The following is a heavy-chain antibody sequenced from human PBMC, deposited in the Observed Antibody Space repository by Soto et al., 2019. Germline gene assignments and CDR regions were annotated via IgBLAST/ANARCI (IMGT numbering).Heavy chain of an antibody. D-gene: IGHD6-19*01. CDR3: AHSKVAGRKDHYCGY. Sequence: QITLKESGPTLVKPTQTLTLTCTFSGFSLTTSGVGVGWIRQPPGKALEWLALIYWDDDKRYSPSLQTRLTITRDTSKNQVVLTMTNMDPVDTATYYCAHSKVAGRKDHYCGYWGQGTLVTVSS. CDR1: GFSLTTSGVG. CDR2: IYWDDDK. V-gene: IGHV2-5*02. J-gene: IGHJ4*02.